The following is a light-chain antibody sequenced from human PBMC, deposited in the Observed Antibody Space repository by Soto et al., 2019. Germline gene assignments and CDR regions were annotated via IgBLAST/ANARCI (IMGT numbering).Light chain of an antibody. V-gene: IGKV1-33*01. Sequence: DRVTITCQASQNITNNLSWYQQKPGKAPNLLIYHASKLAKGVTSRFSGSGSGTDFSFIITSLQREDLATYYCQHYNSYSEAFGQGTKVDI. CDR2: HAS. CDR3: QHYNSYSEA. J-gene: IGKJ1*01. CDR1: QNITNN.